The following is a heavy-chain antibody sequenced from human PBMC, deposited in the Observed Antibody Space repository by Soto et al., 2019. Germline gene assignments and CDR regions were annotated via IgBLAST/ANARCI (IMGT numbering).Heavy chain of an antibody. CDR2: IYPSDSQT. CDR1: GYTFSNWW. V-gene: IGHV5-51*01. Sequence: GESLKISCKGSGYTFSNWWIAWVRQMPGKGLEYMGIIYPSDSQTRYSPSFQGQVTISADMSINTAYLQWSSLKASGTAIYYCARHGFYGDFSSNYFDPWGQGTLVTVSS. J-gene: IGHJ5*02. CDR3: ARHGFYGDFSSNYFDP. D-gene: IGHD4-17*01.